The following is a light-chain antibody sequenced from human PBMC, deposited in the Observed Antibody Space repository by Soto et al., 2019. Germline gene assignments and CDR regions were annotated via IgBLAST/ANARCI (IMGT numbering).Light chain of an antibody. CDR1: QSVSSNY. CDR2: WAS. Sequence: VLTQSPGTLSLSPGERATLSCRASQSVSSNYLAWYQQKPGQPPKLLIYWASTRESGVPDRFSGSGSGTDFTLTISSLQAEDVAVYYCQQYYSTPQTFGQGTKVEIK. CDR3: QQYYSTPQT. J-gene: IGKJ1*01. V-gene: IGKV4-1*01.